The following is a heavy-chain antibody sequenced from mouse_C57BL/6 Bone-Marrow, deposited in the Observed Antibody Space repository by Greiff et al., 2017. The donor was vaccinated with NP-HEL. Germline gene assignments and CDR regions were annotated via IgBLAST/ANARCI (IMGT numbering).Heavy chain of an antibody. D-gene: IGHD2-4*01. Sequence: EVMLVESGGGLVKPGGSLKLSCAASGFTFSSYAMSWVRQTPEKRLEWVATISDGGSYTYYPDNVKGRFTISRDNAKNNLYLQMSHLKSEDTAMYYWARDEITGDWYFDVWGTGTTVTVSS. V-gene: IGHV5-4*01. CDR1: GFTFSSYA. CDR3: ARDEITGDWYFDV. J-gene: IGHJ1*03. CDR2: ISDGGSYT.